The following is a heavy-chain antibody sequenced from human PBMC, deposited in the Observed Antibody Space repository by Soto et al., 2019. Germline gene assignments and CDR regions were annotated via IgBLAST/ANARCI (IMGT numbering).Heavy chain of an antibody. CDR1: GFTFGDYA. J-gene: IGHJ4*02. CDR2: IWYDGSNK. Sequence: GGSLRLSCTASGFTFGDYAMSWFRQAPGKGLEWVAVIWYDGSNKYYADSVKGRFTISRDNSKNTLYLQMNSLRAEDTAVYYCARDQYYGSGSYPFDYWGQGTLVTVSS. D-gene: IGHD3-10*01. CDR3: ARDQYYGSGSYPFDY. V-gene: IGHV3-33*01.